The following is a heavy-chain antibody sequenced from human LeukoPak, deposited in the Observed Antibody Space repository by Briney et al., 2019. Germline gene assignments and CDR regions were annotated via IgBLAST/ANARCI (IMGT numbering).Heavy chain of an antibody. V-gene: IGHV4-61*08. Sequence: SETLSLTCTVSGGSISSGGYYWSWIRQPPGKGLEWIGYIYYSGSTNYNPSLKSRVTISVDTSKNQFSLKLSSVTAADTAVYYCARDSGVTYYDFWSGLRGENYYYYYGMDVWGQGTTVTVSS. CDR3: ARDSGVTYYDFWSGLRGENYYYYYGMDV. J-gene: IGHJ6*02. CDR1: GGSISSGGYY. D-gene: IGHD3-3*01. CDR2: IYYSGST.